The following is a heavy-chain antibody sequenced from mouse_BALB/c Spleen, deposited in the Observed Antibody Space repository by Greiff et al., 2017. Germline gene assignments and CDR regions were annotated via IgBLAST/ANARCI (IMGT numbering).Heavy chain of an antibody. J-gene: IGHJ2*01. V-gene: IGHV5-6-5*01. D-gene: IGHD2-14*01. CDR2: ISSGGST. Sequence: EVHLVESGGGLVKPGGSLKLSCAASGFTFSSYAMSWVRQTPEKRLEWVASISSGGSTYYPDSVKGRFTISRDNARNILYLQMSSLRSEDTAMYYCAREGAYYRYGFDYWGQGTTLTVSS. CDR3: AREGAYYRYGFDY. CDR1: GFTFSSYA.